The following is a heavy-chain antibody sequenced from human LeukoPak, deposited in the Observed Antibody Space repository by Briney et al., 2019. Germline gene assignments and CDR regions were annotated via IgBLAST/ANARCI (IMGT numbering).Heavy chain of an antibody. V-gene: IGHV3-66*01. J-gene: IGHJ6*02. CDR2: IYSGGST. CDR3: ARGTSYYYGMDV. D-gene: IGHD1-1*01. CDR1: GFTVSSNY. Sequence: HPGGSLRLSCAASGFTVSSNYMSWVRQAPGRGLEWVSVIYSGGSTYYADSVKGRFTISRDNSKNTLYLQMNSLRAEDTAVYYCARGTSYYYGMDVWGQGTTVTVSS.